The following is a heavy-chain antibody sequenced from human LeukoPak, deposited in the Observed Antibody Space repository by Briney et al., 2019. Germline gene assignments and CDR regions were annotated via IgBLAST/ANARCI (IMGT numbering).Heavy chain of an antibody. CDR1: GGSISSSSYY. V-gene: IGHV4-61*01. J-gene: IGHJ3*02. CDR2: IYYSGST. Sequence: SETLSLTCTVSGGSISSSSYYWGWIRQPPGKGLEWIGYIYYSGSTNYNPSLKSRVTISVDTSKNQFSLKLSSVTAADTAVYYCARELGAFDIWGQGTMVTVSS. CDR3: ARELGAFDI.